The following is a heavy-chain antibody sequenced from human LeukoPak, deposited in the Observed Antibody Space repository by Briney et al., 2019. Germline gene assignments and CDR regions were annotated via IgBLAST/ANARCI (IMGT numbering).Heavy chain of an antibody. V-gene: IGHV3-7*01. CDR1: GFTFSSYW. Sequence: GGSLRLSCAASGFTFSSYWMNWVRQAPGKGLEWVANIKLDGSEKYYVDSVKGRFTISGDNAKNSLYLQMNSLRAEDTAVYYCARGSYYFDYWGQGTLVTVSS. J-gene: IGHJ4*02. D-gene: IGHD1-26*01. CDR2: IKLDGSEK. CDR3: ARGSYYFDY.